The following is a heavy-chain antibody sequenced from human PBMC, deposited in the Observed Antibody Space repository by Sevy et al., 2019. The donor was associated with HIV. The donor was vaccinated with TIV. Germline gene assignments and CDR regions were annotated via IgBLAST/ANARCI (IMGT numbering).Heavy chain of an antibody. CDR3: AKGFTMIVVGFFDY. J-gene: IGHJ4*02. V-gene: IGHV3-9*01. CDR1: GFTFDDYA. CDR2: ISWNSGSI. Sequence: GGSLRLSCAASGFTFDDYAMHWVRQAPGKGLEWVSGISWNSGSIGYAYSVKGRFTISRDNAKNSLYLQMNSLRAEDTALYYCAKGFTMIVVGFFDYWGQGTLVTVSS. D-gene: IGHD3-22*01.